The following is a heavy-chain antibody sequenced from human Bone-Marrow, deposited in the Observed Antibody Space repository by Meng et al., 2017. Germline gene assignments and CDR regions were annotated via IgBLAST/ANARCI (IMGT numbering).Heavy chain of an antibody. V-gene: IGHV3-9*01. Sequence: SLKISCAASGFTFDDYSMHWVRQAPGKGLEWVSGISWDSGSICYADSVKGRFTISRDNAKNSLYLQMNSLRAEDTALYYCANDVDVQYIGVGGGGFRFDHWGQGTLVTVSS. CDR2: ISWDSGSI. D-gene: IGHD6-19*01. CDR1: GFTFDDYS. CDR3: ANDVDVQYIGVGGGGFRFDH. J-gene: IGHJ5*02.